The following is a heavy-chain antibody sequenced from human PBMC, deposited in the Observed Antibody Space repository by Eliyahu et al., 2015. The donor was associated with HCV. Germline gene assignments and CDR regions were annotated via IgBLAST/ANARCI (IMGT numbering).Heavy chain of an antibody. V-gene: IGHV4-39*01. J-gene: IGHJ1*01. Sequence: QLQLQESGPGLVKPSETLSLTCTVSGGSISSSSYYWGWIRQPPGKGLEWIGSIYFSGGTYYNPSLKSRVTISVDTSKNQFSLKLSSVTAADTAVYYCARHESRRVVVIILEYFQHWGQGTLVTVSS. D-gene: IGHD3-22*01. CDR3: ARHESRRVVVIILEYFQH. CDR2: IYFSGGT. CDR1: GGSISSSSYY.